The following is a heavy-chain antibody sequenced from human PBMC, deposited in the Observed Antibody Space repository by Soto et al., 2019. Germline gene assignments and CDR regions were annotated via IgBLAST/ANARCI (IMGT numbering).Heavy chain of an antibody. J-gene: IGHJ4*01. V-gene: IGHV3-74*01. Sequence: EVQLVESGGGLVQTGGSLRLSCAASGFTFSGSWMHWVRQAPGKGLVWVSRINGDGSGTSYADFVKGRFTIARDDAKNTLFLQMNGLRAEDTAVYYCARGIFGSGTANDYWGHGTLVTVSS. CDR1: GFTFSGSW. CDR2: INGDGSGT. D-gene: IGHD3-10*01. CDR3: ARGIFGSGTANDY.